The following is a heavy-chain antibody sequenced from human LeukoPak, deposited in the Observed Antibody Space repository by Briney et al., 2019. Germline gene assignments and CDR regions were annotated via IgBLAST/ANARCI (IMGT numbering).Heavy chain of an antibody. J-gene: IGHJ4*02. Sequence: GGSLRLSCAASGFTFSNAWMTWVRQAPGKGPEWDGRIKSKTEGGTTDYAAPVKGRFTISRDDSKNTLYLQMNSLKTEDTAIYYCTTVRWGNSWYVDYWGQGTLVTVSS. V-gene: IGHV3-15*01. CDR1: GFTFSNAW. D-gene: IGHD6-13*01. CDR2: IKSKTEGGTT. CDR3: TTVRWGNSWYVDY.